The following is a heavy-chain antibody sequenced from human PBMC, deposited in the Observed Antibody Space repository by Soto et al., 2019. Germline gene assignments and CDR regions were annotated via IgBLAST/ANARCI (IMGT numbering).Heavy chain of an antibody. V-gene: IGHV4-59*01. J-gene: IGHJ4*02. CDR3: ARGPHGADLVDY. D-gene: IGHD3-10*01. CDR1: GGSISSYY. Sequence: QVQLQESGPGLVKPSETLSLTCTVSGGSISSYYWSWIRQPPGKGLEWIGYIYYSGSTNYNPSLKSRVTISVDTSKNQFSLKLSSVTAADTAVYYCARGPHGADLVDYWGQGTLVTVSS. CDR2: IYYSGST.